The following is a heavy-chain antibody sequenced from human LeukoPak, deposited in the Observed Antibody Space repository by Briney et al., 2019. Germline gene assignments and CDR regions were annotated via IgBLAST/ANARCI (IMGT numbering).Heavy chain of an antibody. CDR1: GGSISRYY. Sequence: SETLSLTCTVSGGSISRYYWSWIRQPPGKGLAWIGYIYDSGNTNYNPSLKSRVTISVDTSKNQFSLKLSSVTAADTAVYYCARRSPRTSFFDFWGQGTLVTVSS. J-gene: IGHJ4*02. V-gene: IGHV4-59*08. CDR2: IYDSGNT. CDR3: ARRSPRTSFFDF. D-gene: IGHD2/OR15-2a*01.